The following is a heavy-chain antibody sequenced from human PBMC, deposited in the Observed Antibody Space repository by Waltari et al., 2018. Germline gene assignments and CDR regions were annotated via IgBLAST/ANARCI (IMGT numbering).Heavy chain of an antibody. CDR2: IKQDGSEK. J-gene: IGHJ5*02. CDR1: GFTFSSYW. D-gene: IGHD6-13*01. CDR3: ARGEPGIADNWFDP. V-gene: IGHV3-7*04. Sequence: EVQLVESGGGLVQPGGSLRLSCAASGFTFSSYWMSWVRQAPGKGLEWVANIKQDGSEKYYVDSVKGRFTISRDNAKNSLYLQMNSLRAEDTAVYYCARGEPGIADNWFDPWGQGTLVTVSS.